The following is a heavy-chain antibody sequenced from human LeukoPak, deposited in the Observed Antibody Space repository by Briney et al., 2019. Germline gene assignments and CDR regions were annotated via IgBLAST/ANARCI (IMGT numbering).Heavy chain of an antibody. J-gene: IGHJ4*02. Sequence: GGSLRLSCAVSGFTFSNYGMYWVRQAPGKGLEWVAVIWYDGSNKYYADSVKGRFTISRDNSKNTVYLQLNSLRAEDTAVYYCAREGMVRGAHCDYWGQGTLVTVSS. D-gene: IGHD3-10*01. CDR2: IWYDGSNK. CDR1: GFTFSNYG. CDR3: AREGMVRGAHCDY. V-gene: IGHV3-33*01.